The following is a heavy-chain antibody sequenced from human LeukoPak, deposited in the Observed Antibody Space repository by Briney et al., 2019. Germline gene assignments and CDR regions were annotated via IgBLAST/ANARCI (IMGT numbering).Heavy chain of an antibody. CDR1: GLTFSTSD. CDR3: ATRPTPRDRDF. V-gene: IGHV3-23*01. Sequence: PGGSLRLSCVASGLTFSTSDTSWVRQAPGKGPEWLSLIVQSGTTYYAESVEGRFTISRDNSQNTVFMQMNSLRAEDMAVYYCATRPTPRDRDFWGQGTLVTVSS. CDR2: IVQSGTT. D-gene: IGHD5-24*01. J-gene: IGHJ4*02.